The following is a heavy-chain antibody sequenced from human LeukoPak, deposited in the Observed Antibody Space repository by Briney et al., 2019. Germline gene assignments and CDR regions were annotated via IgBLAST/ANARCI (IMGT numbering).Heavy chain of an antibody. J-gene: IGHJ3*02. CDR1: GFTFSDYY. CDR2: ISSGSNSK. Sequence: GRSVRLSCAASGFTFSDYYMSWIRQAPGKGLEWVSYISSGSNSKYYADSVKGRFTISRDNAKNSLYPQMNGLRAEDTAVYYCARVGRAITAAGFGAFDIWGQGTMVTVSS. D-gene: IGHD6-13*01. V-gene: IGHV3-11*01. CDR3: ARVGRAITAAGFGAFDI.